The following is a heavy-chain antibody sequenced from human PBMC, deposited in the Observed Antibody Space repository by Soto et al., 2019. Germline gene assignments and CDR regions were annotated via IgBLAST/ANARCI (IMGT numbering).Heavy chain of an antibody. V-gene: IGHV1-18*04. D-gene: IGHD3-10*01. Sequence: ASVKVSCKASGYTFTNYGFSWVRQAPGQGLEWMGWISGYNGNKKYAQKLQGRVTMTTDTSTNTAYMELRSLRSDDTAIYYCARDRPGISVIRAVKTYNYFDPWGQGTLVTVSS. CDR3: ARDRPGISVIRAVKTYNYFDP. CDR2: ISGYNGNK. J-gene: IGHJ5*02. CDR1: GYTFTNYG.